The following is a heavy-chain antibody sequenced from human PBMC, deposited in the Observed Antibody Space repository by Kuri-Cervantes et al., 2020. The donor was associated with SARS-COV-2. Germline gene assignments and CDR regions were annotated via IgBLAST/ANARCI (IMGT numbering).Heavy chain of an antibody. CDR3: AKDHDPHYYDSSGYYAY. V-gene: IGHV3-21*05. Sequence: GGSLRLSCAASGFTFSSYSMNWVRQAPGKGLEWVSYISSSSSYIYYADSVKGRFTISRDNSKNTLFLQMNSLRAEDTAVYYCAKDHDPHYYDSSGYYAYWGQGTLVTVSS. CDR1: GFTFSSYS. J-gene: IGHJ4*02. D-gene: IGHD3-22*01. CDR2: ISSSSSYI.